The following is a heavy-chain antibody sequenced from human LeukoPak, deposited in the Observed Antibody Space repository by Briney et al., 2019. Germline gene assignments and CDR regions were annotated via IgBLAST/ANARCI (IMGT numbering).Heavy chain of an antibody. CDR2: INTDGIRT. J-gene: IGHJ4*02. V-gene: IGHV3-74*01. D-gene: IGHD4-17*01. CDR1: GSILGSNW. Sequence: PGGSLRLSWAAPGSILGSNWRHWVRKPPGKGLVYIACINTDGIRTSYADSVKGRFTISRDNAKNTLYLQMNSLRAEDTAVYYCARSRTYGDYGRGLDYWGQGTLVTVSS. CDR3: ARSRTYGDYGRGLDY.